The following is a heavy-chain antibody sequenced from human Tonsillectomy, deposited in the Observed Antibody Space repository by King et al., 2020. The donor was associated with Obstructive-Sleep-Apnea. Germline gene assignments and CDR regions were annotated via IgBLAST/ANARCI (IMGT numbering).Heavy chain of an antibody. Sequence: VQLVESGGGLVQPGGSLRLSCAASGFTFSSYAMSWVRQAPGKGLEWVSAIWVSGGSTYYADSGKGRFTISRDNSKNTLYLQMNSLRAEDTAVYYCAKNGGGSGYDNEYFQHWGQGTLVTVSS. CDR2: IWVSGGST. V-gene: IGHV3-23*04. D-gene: IGHD5-12*01. CDR3: AKNGGGSGYDNEYFQH. J-gene: IGHJ1*01. CDR1: GFTFSSYA.